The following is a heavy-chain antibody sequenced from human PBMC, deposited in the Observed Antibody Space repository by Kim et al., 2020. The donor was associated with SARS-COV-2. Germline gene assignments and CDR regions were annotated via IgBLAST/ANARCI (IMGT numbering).Heavy chain of an antibody. CDR3: ARMYGSGIPLRAEYFQH. J-gene: IGHJ1*01. V-gene: IGHV4-31*03. D-gene: IGHD3-10*01. Sequence: SETLSLTCTVSGGSISSGGYYWSWIRQHPGKGLEWIGYIYYSGSTYYNPSLKSRVTISVDTSKNQFSLKLSSVTAADTAVYYCARMYGSGIPLRAEYFQHWGQGTLVTVSS. CDR1: GGSISSGGYY. CDR2: IYYSGST.